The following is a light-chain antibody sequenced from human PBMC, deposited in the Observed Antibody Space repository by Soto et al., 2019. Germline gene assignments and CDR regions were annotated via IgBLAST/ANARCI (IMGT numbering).Light chain of an antibody. Sequence: DIQMTQSPSTLSASVGDRVTNTCRASQSISSWLAWYQQKPGKAPKLLIYKASSLESGVPSRFNGSGSGTEFTLTISSLQPDDFATYYCQQYNSYSWTFGQGTKVEIK. CDR1: QSISSW. CDR3: QQYNSYSWT. CDR2: KAS. J-gene: IGKJ1*01. V-gene: IGKV1-5*03.